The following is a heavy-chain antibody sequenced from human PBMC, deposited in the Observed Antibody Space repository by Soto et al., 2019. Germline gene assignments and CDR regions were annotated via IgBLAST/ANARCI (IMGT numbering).Heavy chain of an antibody. CDR3: ARQPDYNILTSYLYYFDY. J-gene: IGHJ4*02. CDR2: IYPGDFDV. CDR1: GYTFSSNW. D-gene: IGHD3-9*01. V-gene: IGHV5-51*01. Sequence: GESLKISCQTSGYTFSSNWIGWVRQMPGKGLEWMGFIYPGDFDVRYSPSFEGQVTISVDTSINTAYLRWNSLKASDTAIYYCARQPDYNILTSYLYYFDYWGQGTPVTVSS.